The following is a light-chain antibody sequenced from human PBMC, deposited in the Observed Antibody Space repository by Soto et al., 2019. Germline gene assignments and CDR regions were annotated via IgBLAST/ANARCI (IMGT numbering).Light chain of an antibody. V-gene: IGLV1-44*01. J-gene: IGLJ2*01. CDR1: SSNIGSNA. CDR3: AAWDDSLNGDVV. CDR2: SNS. Sequence: QSVLTQPPSASGTPGQRVTISCSGSSSNIGSNAVNWYQQLPGTAPKLLIYSNSYRPSGVPDRFSGSKSGTSASLAISGLQSEDEADYYRAAWDDSLNGDVVFGGGTKHRP.